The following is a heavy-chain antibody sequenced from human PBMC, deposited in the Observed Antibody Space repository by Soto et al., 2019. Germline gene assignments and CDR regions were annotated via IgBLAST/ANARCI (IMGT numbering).Heavy chain of an antibody. CDR3: ARDLGISYSYYYYYGMDV. J-gene: IGHJ6*02. D-gene: IGHD6-13*01. Sequence: SETLSLTCAVSGGSINSGGYSWSWVRQPPGKGLEWIGYIYHSGSTYYNPSLKSRVTISVDRSKNQFSLRLSSVTAADTAVYYCARDLGISYSYYYYYGMDVWGQGTTVTVSS. CDR2: IYHSGST. CDR1: GGSINSGGYS. V-gene: IGHV4-30-2*01.